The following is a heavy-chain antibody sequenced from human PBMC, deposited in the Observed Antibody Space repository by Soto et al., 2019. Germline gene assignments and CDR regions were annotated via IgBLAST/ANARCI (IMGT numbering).Heavy chain of an antibody. CDR2: ISDDESKK. V-gene: IGHV3-30-3*01. CDR3: ARTAGGRVRGALDI. Sequence: QVQLVESGGGVVQPGRSLRPSCVASGFTFSSYVMRWVRQAPGKGLEWVALISDDESKKYYADSVKGRFTISRDNSKNTLFLQMNSLISEDTAVYYCARTAGGRVRGALDIWGQGTMVTVSS. D-gene: IGHD6-13*01. CDR1: GFTFSSYV. J-gene: IGHJ3*02.